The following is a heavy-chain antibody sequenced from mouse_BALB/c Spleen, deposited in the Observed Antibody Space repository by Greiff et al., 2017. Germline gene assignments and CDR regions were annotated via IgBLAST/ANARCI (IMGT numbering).Heavy chain of an antibody. V-gene: IGHV2-9-2*01. Sequence: QVQLQQSGPGLVAPSQSLSITCTVSGFSLTSYDISWIRQPPGKGLEWLGVIWTGGGTNYNSAFMSRLSISKDNSKSQVFLKMNSLQTDDTAIYYCVRGYPWFAYWGQGTLVTVSA. CDR1: GFSLTSYD. J-gene: IGHJ3*01. D-gene: IGHD2-2*01. CDR3: VRGYPWFAY. CDR2: IWTGGGT.